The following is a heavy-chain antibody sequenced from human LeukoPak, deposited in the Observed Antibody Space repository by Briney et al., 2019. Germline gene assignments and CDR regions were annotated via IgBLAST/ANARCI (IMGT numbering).Heavy chain of an antibody. D-gene: IGHD3-3*01. CDR3: ARGSDFWSAYYKGYFDY. CDR1: GYSFTNYW. Sequence: GESLKISCKGSGYSFTNYWIGWVRQMPGKGLEWMGIIYPGDSDTRYSPSFQGQVTISADKSISIAYLQWSSLKASDTAMYYCARGSDFWSAYYKGYFDYWGQGTLVTVSS. J-gene: IGHJ4*02. V-gene: IGHV5-51*01. CDR2: IYPGDSDT.